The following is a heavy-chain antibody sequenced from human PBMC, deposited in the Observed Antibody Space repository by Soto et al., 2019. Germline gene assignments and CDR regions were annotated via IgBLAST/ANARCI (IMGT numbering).Heavy chain of an antibody. CDR2: IIPISDTT. CDR1: GGTFSSYA. D-gene: IGHD2-2*01. CDR3: ARSQGSSTSLEIYYYYYYGMDV. Sequence: QVQLVQSGAEVKKPGSSVKVSCKASGGTFSSYAISWVRQAPGQGLEWMGGIIPISDTTNYAQKFQGRVTITADAPTSTAYMELSSLRSEDTAVYYCARSQGSSTSLEIYYYYYYGMDVWGQGTTVTVSS. J-gene: IGHJ6*02. V-gene: IGHV1-69*01.